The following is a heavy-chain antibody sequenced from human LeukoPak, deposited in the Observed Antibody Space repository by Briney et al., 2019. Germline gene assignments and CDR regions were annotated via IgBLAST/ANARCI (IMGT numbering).Heavy chain of an antibody. J-gene: IGHJ3*02. D-gene: IGHD2-2*01. Sequence: SETLSLTCIVTGGSISSYYWSWIRQPAGKGLEWIGRIYTSGSTNYNPSLKSRVTMSVGTSKKQFSLKLSSVTAADTAVYYCARGGGGYCSSTSCMGFIYDAFDIWGQGTMVTVSS. CDR2: IYTSGST. CDR3: ARGGGGYCSSTSCMGFIYDAFDI. CDR1: GGSISSYY. V-gene: IGHV4-4*07.